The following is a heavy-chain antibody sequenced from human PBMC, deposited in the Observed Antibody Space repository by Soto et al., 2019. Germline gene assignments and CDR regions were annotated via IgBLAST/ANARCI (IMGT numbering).Heavy chain of an antibody. CDR2: IWYDGSNK. D-gene: IGHD3-9*01. CDR1: GFTFSSYG. J-gene: IGHJ6*02. V-gene: IGHV3-33*01. CDR3: AREGPYYDILTGYPRYYYGMDV. Sequence: GGSLRLSCAASGFTFSSYGMHWVRQAPGKGLEWVAVIWYDGSNKYYADSVKGRFTISRDNSKNTLYLQMNSLRAEDTAVYYCAREGPYYDILTGYPRYYYGMDVWGQGTTVTVSS.